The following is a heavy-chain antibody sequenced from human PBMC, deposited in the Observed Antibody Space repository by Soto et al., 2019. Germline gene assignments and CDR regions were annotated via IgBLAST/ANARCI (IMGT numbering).Heavy chain of an antibody. Sequence: QVQLVQSGAEVKKPGSSVKVSCKASGGTFSSYAISWVRQAPGQGLEWMGGIIPIFGTANYAQKFQGRVTITADESTRTADMVQRSLRSEDTAVYYCAVESDIVVVPAAISGYYYYGMDVWGQGTTVTVSS. V-gene: IGHV1-69*01. D-gene: IGHD2-2*02. J-gene: IGHJ6*02. CDR3: AVESDIVVVPAAISGYYYYGMDV. CDR1: GGTFSSYA. CDR2: IIPIFGTA.